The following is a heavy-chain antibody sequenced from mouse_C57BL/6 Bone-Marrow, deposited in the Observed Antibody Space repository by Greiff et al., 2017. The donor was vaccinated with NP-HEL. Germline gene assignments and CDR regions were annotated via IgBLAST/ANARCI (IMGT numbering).Heavy chain of an antibody. Sequence: EVQRVESGPGLVKPSQSLSLTCSVTGYSITSGYYWNWIRQFPGNKMEGMGYISNDGRKNYKPSLKNRISITRDTSKNQFCLKLNSVTTEDTATYYCARGDYYDYDVEYYFDYWGQGTTLTVSS. CDR1: GYSITSGYY. J-gene: IGHJ2*01. CDR2: ISNDGRK. D-gene: IGHD2-4*01. V-gene: IGHV3-6*01. CDR3: ARGDYYDYDVEYYFDY.